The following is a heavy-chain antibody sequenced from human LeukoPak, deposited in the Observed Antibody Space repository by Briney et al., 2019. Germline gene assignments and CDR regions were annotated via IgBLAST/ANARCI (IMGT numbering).Heavy chain of an antibody. V-gene: IGHV4-59*08. J-gene: IGHJ4*02. CDR1: GGSITGYY. Sequence: SETLSLTCTVSGGSITGYYWSWMRQPPGKGLEWIAYIYYSGSINYNPSFKSRVTISGDTSKNQVSLRLTSVTAADTAVYYCARHFASRDMGDFDYWGQGTLVTVSS. CDR2: IYYSGSI. D-gene: IGHD5-24*01. CDR3: ARHFASRDMGDFDY.